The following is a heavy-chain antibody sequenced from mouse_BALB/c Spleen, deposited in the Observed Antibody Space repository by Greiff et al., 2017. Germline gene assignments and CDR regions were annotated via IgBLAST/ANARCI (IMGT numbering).Heavy chain of an antibody. Sequence: VQLQQSGAELARPGASVKLSCKASGYTFTSYWMQWVKQRPGQGLEWIGAIYPGDGDTRYTQKFKGKATLTADKSSSTAYMQLSSLASEDSAVYYCAGWSYAMDYWGQGTSVTVSS. J-gene: IGHJ4*01. CDR3: AGWSYAMDY. CDR1: GYTFTSYW. V-gene: IGHV1-87*01. CDR2: IYPGDGDT. D-gene: IGHD2-3*01.